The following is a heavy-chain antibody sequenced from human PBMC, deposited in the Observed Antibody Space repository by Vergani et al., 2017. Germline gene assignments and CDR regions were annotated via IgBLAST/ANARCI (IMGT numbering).Heavy chain of an antibody. Sequence: VQLVQSGAEVKKPGATMKIACKDSGYTFTDHYMHWVKQAPGKGLEWMGLIDPEDGETIYAEKFKGRVTIAADTSTETANLELSSLRSEDTAVYYCATPQTVTTGGMEVWGQGTTVIVSS. CDR2: IDPEDGET. D-gene: IGHD4-17*01. J-gene: IGHJ6*02. V-gene: IGHV1-69-2*01. CDR3: ATPQTVTTGGMEV. CDR1: GYTFTDHY.